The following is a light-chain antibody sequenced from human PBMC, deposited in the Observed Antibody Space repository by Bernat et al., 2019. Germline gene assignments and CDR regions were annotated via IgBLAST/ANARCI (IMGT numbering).Light chain of an antibody. CDR2: GAS. Sequence: RATLSCRSSQSVSNYLAWYQQKPGQAPRLLIYGASSMATGIPDRFSVSGSGTEFTLTISSLEPEYVGVYFCMQGSNWNHSFGQGTKEEIK. CDR3: MQGSNWNHS. J-gene: IGKJ2*03. CDR1: QSVSNY. V-gene: IGKV3D-11*02.